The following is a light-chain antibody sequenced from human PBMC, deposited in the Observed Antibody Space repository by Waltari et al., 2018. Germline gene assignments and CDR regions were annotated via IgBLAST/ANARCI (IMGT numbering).Light chain of an antibody. V-gene: IGKV4-1*01. CDR2: WAS. Sequence: IVMTQSPDSLAVSLGARATITCKARQTILSSSNNKNALAWYQQKPGHPPKLLIYWASTRTSGVPDRFSGRGSETDFTLTISRLQADDVAVYYCQQYYSPPLTFGGGTKVEIK. CDR3: QQYYSPPLT. J-gene: IGKJ4*01. CDR1: QTILSSSNNKNA.